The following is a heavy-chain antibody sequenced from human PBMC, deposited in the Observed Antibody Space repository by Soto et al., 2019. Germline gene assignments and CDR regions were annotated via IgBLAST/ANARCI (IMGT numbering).Heavy chain of an antibody. V-gene: IGHV4-34*01. CDR2: INHSGST. CDR3: ARGSGRNFDY. CDR1: GGSFSGYY. J-gene: IGHJ4*02. Sequence: QVQLQQWGAGLLKPSETLSLTCAVYGGSFSGYYWNWIRQPPGKGLEWIGEINHSGSTNYNPSLKSRVTISVATSKNQFSLKLSSVTAADTAVYYCARGSGRNFDYWGQGTLVTVSS.